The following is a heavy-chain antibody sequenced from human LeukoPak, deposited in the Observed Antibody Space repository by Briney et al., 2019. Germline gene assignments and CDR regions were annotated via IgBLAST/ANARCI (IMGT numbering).Heavy chain of an antibody. V-gene: IGHV4-4*09. CDR1: GGSISSYY. J-gene: IGHJ3*02. CDR2: IYTSGST. Sequence: PSEALSLTCTVSGGSISSYYWSWIRQPPGKGLERIGYIYTSGSTNYNPSLKSRVTISVDTSKNQFSLKLSSVTAADTAVYYCARWRSSGYYRDDAFDIWGQGTMVTVSS. CDR3: ARWRSSGYYRDDAFDI. D-gene: IGHD3-22*01.